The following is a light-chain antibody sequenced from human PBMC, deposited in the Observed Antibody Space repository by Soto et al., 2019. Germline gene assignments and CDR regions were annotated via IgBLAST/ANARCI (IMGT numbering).Light chain of an antibody. CDR3: QLYYDWPIT. CDR1: QGISTL. J-gene: IGKJ5*01. CDR2: AAS. Sequence: EIVLTQSPATLSVSPGERATLFCRASQGISTLLAWYQQKPGQAPRLLIYAASTRAAGIPARFSGIGSGTDFALTITSVQSEDFAIYCGQLYYDWPITCGQGTRLHMK. V-gene: IGKV3-15*01.